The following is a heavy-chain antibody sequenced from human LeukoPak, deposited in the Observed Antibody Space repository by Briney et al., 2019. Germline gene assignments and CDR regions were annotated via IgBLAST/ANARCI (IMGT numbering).Heavy chain of an antibody. CDR3: ARQFPYDSVGYYYDY. CDR2: IYPSDSDT. D-gene: IGHD3-22*01. CDR1: GYSFTNYW. V-gene: IGHV5-51*01. Sequence: GESLKISCKGSGYSFTNYWIGWVRQMPGKGLEWMGIIYPSDSDTRYSPSFQGQVTISADKSISTAYLQWSSLKASDTAMYYCARQFPYDSVGYYYDYWGQGTLVTVSS. J-gene: IGHJ4*02.